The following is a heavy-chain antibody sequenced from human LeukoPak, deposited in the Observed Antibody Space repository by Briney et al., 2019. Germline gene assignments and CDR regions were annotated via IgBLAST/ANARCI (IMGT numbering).Heavy chain of an antibody. Sequence: ASVKVSCKASGYTFTSYYMHWVRQAPGQGLEWMGIINPGGGSTSYAQKFQGRVTMTRDMSTSTVYMELSSLRSEDTAVYYCARTRYVWGSFDYWGQGTLVTVSS. CDR2: INPGGGST. CDR3: ARTRYVWGSFDY. D-gene: IGHD3-16*01. J-gene: IGHJ4*02. V-gene: IGHV1-46*01. CDR1: GYTFTSYY.